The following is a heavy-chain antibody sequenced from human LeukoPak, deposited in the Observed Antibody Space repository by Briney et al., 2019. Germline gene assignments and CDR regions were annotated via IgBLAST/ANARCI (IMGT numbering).Heavy chain of an antibody. J-gene: IGHJ4*02. Sequence: PGGSLRPSCAASGFRFSDYSMNWVRQAPGKGLEWISYIGISSGNTNYADSVKGRFTISGDKAKNSLYLQMNSLRVEDTAVYYCARDYKYAFDNWGQGTLVTVSS. CDR2: IGISSGNT. D-gene: IGHD5-24*01. CDR3: ARDYKYAFDN. V-gene: IGHV3-48*01. CDR1: GFRFSDYS.